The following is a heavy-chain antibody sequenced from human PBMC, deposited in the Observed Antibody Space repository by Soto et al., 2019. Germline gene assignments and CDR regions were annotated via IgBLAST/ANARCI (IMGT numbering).Heavy chain of an antibody. CDR3: ARAINSRFGEFLN. Sequence: SVKVSCKASGGTFSSYAISWVRQAPGQGLEWMGGITPIFGTANYAQKFQGRVTITADESTSTAYMELSSLRSEDTAVYYCARAINSRFGEFLNWGQGTLVTVSS. CDR2: ITPIFGTA. D-gene: IGHD3-10*01. J-gene: IGHJ4*02. V-gene: IGHV1-69*13. CDR1: GGTFSSYA.